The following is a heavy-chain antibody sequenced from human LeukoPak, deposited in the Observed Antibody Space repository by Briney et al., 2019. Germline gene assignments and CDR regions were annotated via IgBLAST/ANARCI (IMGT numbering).Heavy chain of an antibody. D-gene: IGHD6-25*01. J-gene: IGHJ6*02. CDR3: ARHGAASLYSYGLDV. CDR1: GFTFSSYS. CDR2: ISSSSRTI. V-gene: IGHV3-48*02. Sequence: PGGSLRLSCAASGFTFSSYSINWVRQAPGKGLEWVSYISSSSRTIYYADSVKGRFTTSRDNAENSLFLQMNSLRDEDTAVYYCARHGAASLYSYGLDVWGQGTTVTVSS.